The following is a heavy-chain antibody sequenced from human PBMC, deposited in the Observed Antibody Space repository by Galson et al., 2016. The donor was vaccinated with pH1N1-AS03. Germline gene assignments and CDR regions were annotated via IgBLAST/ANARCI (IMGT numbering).Heavy chain of an antibody. CDR2: IRSTGSNT. D-gene: IGHD6-19*01. CDR3: AKYTIDWYEDY. V-gene: IGHV3-23*01. Sequence: CAVSGFTFSTYAMTWVRQAPGRGLEWVSSIRSTGSNTFYADSVMGRFTISRDNSKNTLYLQMNSLRAEDTAVFYCAKYTIDWYEDYWGQGTLVTVSS. J-gene: IGHJ4*02. CDR1: GFTFSTYA.